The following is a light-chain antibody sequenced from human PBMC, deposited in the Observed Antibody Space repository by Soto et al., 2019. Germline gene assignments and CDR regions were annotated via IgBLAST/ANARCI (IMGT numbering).Light chain of an antibody. CDR1: QSVSSY. Sequence: EIVLTQSPATLSLSPGERDTLSCRASQSVSSYLAWYQQKPGQAPRLLIYDASNRATGIPARLSGSGSGTDFTLTISSLETEDFAVYYCQQRSKWPPWTFGQGTKVEIK. CDR2: DAS. J-gene: IGKJ1*01. CDR3: QQRSKWPPWT. V-gene: IGKV3-11*01.